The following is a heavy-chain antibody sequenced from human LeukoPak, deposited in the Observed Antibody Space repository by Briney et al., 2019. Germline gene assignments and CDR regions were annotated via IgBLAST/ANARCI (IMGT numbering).Heavy chain of an antibody. J-gene: IGHJ4*02. CDR1: GFTFTSHA. CDR2: ISGSGDST. D-gene: IGHD5-12*01. V-gene: IGHV3-23*01. CDR3: AKESGYDVDFDY. Sequence: GGSLRLSCAASGFTFTSHAMSWVRQAPGKGLEWVSIISGSGDSTYYADSVKGRFTISRDNSKNTLYLQMNSLRADDTAVYYCAKESGYDVDFDYWGQGTLVTASS.